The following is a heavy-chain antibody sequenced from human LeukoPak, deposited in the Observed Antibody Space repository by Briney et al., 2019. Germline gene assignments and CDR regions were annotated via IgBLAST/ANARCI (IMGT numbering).Heavy chain of an antibody. CDR1: GFTVSSNY. CDR3: ARDLAAMAPGGY. V-gene: IGHV3-53*01. CDR2: IYTCGST. D-gene: IGHD5-18*01. Sequence: GGSLRLSCAASGFTVSSNYMSWVRQAPGKGLEWVSVIYTCGSTYYTDSVKGRFTISRDNSKNTLYLQMNSLRPEDTAMYYCARDLAAMAPGGYWGQGTLVTVSS. J-gene: IGHJ4*02.